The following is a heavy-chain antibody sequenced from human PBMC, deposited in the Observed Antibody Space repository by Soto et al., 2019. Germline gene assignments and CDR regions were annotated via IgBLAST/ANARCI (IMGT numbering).Heavy chain of an antibody. Sequence: QVQLVESGGGVVQPGRSLRVSCAASGFTFRNYAIHWVRQAPGKGLEWVAVISFDGRNKYYADSVKGRFTISRNNSKNTLYLQMNTLRGEDTAVYYCARGGDIAASTEGDYYYGVEVWGQGTSVTVSS. CDR1: GFTFRNYA. D-gene: IGHD6-6*01. CDR2: ISFDGRNK. J-gene: IGHJ6*02. V-gene: IGHV3-30*04. CDR3: ARGGDIAASTEGDYYYGVEV.